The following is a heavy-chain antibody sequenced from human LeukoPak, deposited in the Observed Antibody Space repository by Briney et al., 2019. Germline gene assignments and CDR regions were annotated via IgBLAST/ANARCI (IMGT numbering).Heavy chain of an antibody. CDR2: ISYDGSNQ. D-gene: IGHD2-21*02. J-gene: IGHJ3*01. Sequence: GGSLRLSCAASGFTFSGSAVHWVRQAPGKGLEWVAGISYDGSNQYYTDSVKGRFTISRDNSKNTLYLQMNSLRPEDTAVYYCAKPRGGDSWAFDFWGQGTMVTVSS. V-gene: IGHV3-30*18. CDR1: GFTFSGSA. CDR3: AKPRGGDSWAFDF.